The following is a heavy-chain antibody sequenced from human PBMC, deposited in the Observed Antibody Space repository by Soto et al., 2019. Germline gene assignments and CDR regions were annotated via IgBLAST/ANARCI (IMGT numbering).Heavy chain of an antibody. V-gene: IGHV4-31*03. J-gene: IGHJ4*02. CDR3: ARTTFFDIFTAYYSLCDY. D-gene: IGHD3-9*01. Sequence: QVQLQESGPGLVKPSQTLTLTCTVSGGSISSGSFYWSWIRQHPGKGLEWIGHISDSGSSYYNPSLESRVTISVERSKSQFSLKLSAVTAADTAVYFCARTTFFDIFTAYYSLCDYWGQGTLVTVSS. CDR2: ISDSGSS. CDR1: GGSISSGSFY.